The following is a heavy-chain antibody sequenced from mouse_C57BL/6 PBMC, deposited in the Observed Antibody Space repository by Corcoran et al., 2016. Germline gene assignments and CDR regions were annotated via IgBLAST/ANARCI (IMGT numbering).Heavy chain of an antibody. D-gene: IGHD2-3*01. J-gene: IGHJ2*01. V-gene: IGHV9-3*01. CDR3: ARRDGYYRGDFDY. CDR2: INTYSGVP. CDR1: GYTFTTYG. Sequence: QIQLVQSGPELKKPGETVKISCKASGYTFTTYGMSWVKQAPGKGLKWMGWINTYSGVPTYADDFKGRFAFSLETSASTAYLQINNLKNEDTATYFCARRDGYYRGDFDYWGQGTTLTVSS.